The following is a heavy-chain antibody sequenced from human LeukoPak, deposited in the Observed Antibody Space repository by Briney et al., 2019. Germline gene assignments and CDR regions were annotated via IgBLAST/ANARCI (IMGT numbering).Heavy chain of an antibody. Sequence: ASVKVSCKASGYTFTSYGINWVRQATGQGLEWMGWMNPNSGNTGYAQKFQGRVTMTRNTSISTAYMELSSLRSEDTAVYYCARGATMVRGVIPNWFDPWGQGTLVTVSS. D-gene: IGHD3-10*01. CDR1: GYTFTSYG. CDR3: ARGATMVRGVIPNWFDP. V-gene: IGHV1-8*01. CDR2: MNPNSGNT. J-gene: IGHJ5*02.